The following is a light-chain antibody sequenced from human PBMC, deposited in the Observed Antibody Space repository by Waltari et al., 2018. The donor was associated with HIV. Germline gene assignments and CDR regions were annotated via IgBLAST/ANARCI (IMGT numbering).Light chain of an antibody. CDR1: RSNIGAGYF. V-gene: IGLV1-40*01. CDR3: QSYDSSLRASV. CDR2: SDS. Sequence: QSALTQPPSVSGAPGQRVTISCTGNRSNIGAGYFVHWYQHLPGTAPKHLVYSDSNRPSGVPDRFSGSKSGTSASLVITGLQAEDEADYDCQSYDSSLRASVFGGGTKLTVL. J-gene: IGLJ2*01.